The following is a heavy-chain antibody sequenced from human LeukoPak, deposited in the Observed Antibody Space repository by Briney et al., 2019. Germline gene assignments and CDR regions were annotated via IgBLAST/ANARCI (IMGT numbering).Heavy chain of an antibody. D-gene: IGHD6-19*01. V-gene: IGHV4-39*01. J-gene: IGHJ6*03. CDR1: GGSISSTSYY. CDR2: IYYTGTT. CDR3: ARHVSAYSSGLPYYMDV. Sequence: SETLSLTCNVSGGSISSTSYYWGWIRQPPGKGLEWLGNIYYTGTTYYNPSLESRVTISVDTSNNQFSLKLSSVTAADTAVYYCARHVSAYSSGLPYYMDVWGKGTTVTVSS.